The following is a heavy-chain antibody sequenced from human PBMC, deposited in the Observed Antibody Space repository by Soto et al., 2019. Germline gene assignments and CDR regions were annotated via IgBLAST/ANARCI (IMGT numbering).Heavy chain of an antibody. CDR1: GFTFRSYG. V-gene: IGHV3-30*18. J-gene: IGHJ3*02. CDR2: LSFDGHNE. CDR3: AKTMLPVAMGQAFDI. D-gene: IGHD3-16*01. Sequence: QVQLVESGGGVVQPGRSLRLSCAASGFTFRSYGMYWVRQAPGKGPEWVAVLSFDGHNEYYADSVKGRFTISRDNSNNTLFLQMNSLRAEDTAVYYCAKTMLPVAMGQAFDIWGQGTMGTVSS.